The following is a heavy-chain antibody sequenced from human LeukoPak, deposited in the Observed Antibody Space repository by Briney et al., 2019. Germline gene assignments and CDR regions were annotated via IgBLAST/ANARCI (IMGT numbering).Heavy chain of an antibody. J-gene: IGHJ4*02. V-gene: IGHV3-74*01. Sequence: SGVSLRLFCAASGFSFSTYWMHWVRQVTGRALVWVSRINEDGTTITYADSVKGRFTISRDDAKNTLYLQMNSLRADDTAIYYCVRDFSGAVDSWGQGTLVTVSS. CDR1: GFSFSTYW. CDR2: INEDGTTI. CDR3: VRDFSGAVDS. D-gene: IGHD1-26*01.